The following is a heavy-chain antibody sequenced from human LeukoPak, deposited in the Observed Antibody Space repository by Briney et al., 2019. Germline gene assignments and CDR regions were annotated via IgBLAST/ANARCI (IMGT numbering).Heavy chain of an antibody. CDR3: ARGAIYDSSGYRWFDP. Sequence: GGSLRLSCAASGFTFSSYAMSWVRQAPEKGLEWVSTIGGSDGSTDYADSVKGRFTISRNNAKNSLCLQMNSLRVEDTAVYYCARGAIYDSSGYRWFDPWGQGTLVTVSS. J-gene: IGHJ5*02. CDR1: GFTFSSYA. CDR2: IGGSDGST. V-gene: IGHV3-23*01. D-gene: IGHD3-22*01.